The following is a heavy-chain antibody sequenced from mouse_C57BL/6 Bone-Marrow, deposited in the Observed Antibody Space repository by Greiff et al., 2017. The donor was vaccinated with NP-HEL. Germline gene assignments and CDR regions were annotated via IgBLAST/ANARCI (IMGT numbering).Heavy chain of an antibody. J-gene: IGHJ2*01. CDR1: GFSLTSYG. CDR2: IWSGGSR. Sequence: VKLQESGPGLVQPSQSLSITCTVSGFSLTSYGVHWVRQSPGKGLEWLGVIWSGGSRDSNAAFISRLSISKDNSKSQVFFKMNSLQADDTAIYYCSRNRITTGFDYWGQGTTLTVSS. CDR3: SRNRITTGFDY. D-gene: IGHD1-1*01. V-gene: IGHV2-2*01.